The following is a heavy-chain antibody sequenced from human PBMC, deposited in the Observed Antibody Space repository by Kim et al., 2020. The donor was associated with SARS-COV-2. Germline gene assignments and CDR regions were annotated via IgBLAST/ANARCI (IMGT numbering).Heavy chain of an antibody. V-gene: IGHV3-23*01. D-gene: IGHD7-27*01. J-gene: IGHJ1*01. Sequence: GGSLRLSCAASGFTFITCAMTWVRLRPGKGLEWVSAINGVGDVTYYAGSVTGRFTISRDNSKNMLYLQMNSLRAEDTAVYFCAKYAPNEHWGPGWGWGQG. CDR1: GFTFITCA. CDR3: AKYAPNEHWGPGWG. CDR2: INGVGDVT.